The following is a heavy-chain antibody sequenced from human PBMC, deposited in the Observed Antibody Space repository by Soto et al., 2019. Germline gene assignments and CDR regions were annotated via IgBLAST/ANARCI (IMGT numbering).Heavy chain of an antibody. CDR1: GYTFTSYD. CDR2: MNPNSGNT. D-gene: IGHD3-22*01. Sequence: ASVKVSCKASGYTFTSYDINWVRQATGQGLEWMGWMNPNSGNTGYAQKFQGRVTMTRNTSISTAYMELSSLRSKDTAVYYCARTGIDYYDSSGYQRGYWFDPWGQGTLVTVSS. J-gene: IGHJ5*02. V-gene: IGHV1-8*01. CDR3: ARTGIDYYDSSGYQRGYWFDP.